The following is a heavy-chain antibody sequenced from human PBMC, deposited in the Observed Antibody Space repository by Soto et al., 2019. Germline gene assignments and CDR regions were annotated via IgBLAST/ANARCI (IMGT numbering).Heavy chain of an antibody. CDR1: GFTFSSYW. D-gene: IGHD2-15*01. CDR2: IKQDGSEK. CDR3: ACYCSGSGYYYMDV. J-gene: IGHJ6*03. Sequence: GGSLRLSCAASGFTFSSYWMSWVRQAPGKGLEWVANIKQDGSEKYYVDSVKGRFTISRGSAENSLYLQMNSLRAEDTAVYYCACYCSGSGYYYMDVWCKGTTVTVSS. V-gene: IGHV3-7*01.